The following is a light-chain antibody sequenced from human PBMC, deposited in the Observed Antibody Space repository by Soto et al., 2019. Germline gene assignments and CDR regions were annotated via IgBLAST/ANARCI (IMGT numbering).Light chain of an antibody. CDR1: SSDVGSYNL. Sequence: QSVLTQPASVSGSPGQSITISCTGTSSDVGSYNLVSWYQQHPGKAPKLMIYEGSKRPSGVSNRFSGSKSGNTASLTISGLRAEDEADYYCCSYAGSSTFSYVFGTGTKVTVL. J-gene: IGLJ1*01. V-gene: IGLV2-23*03. CDR3: CSYAGSSTFSYV. CDR2: EGS.